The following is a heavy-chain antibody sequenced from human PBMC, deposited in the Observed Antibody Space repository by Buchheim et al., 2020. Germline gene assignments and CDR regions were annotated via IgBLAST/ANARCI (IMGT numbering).Heavy chain of an antibody. CDR3: ARDDRGYSYGYCVDY. V-gene: IGHV3-33*01. CDR1: GFSFSSYG. CDR2: IWYDGSNK. D-gene: IGHD5-18*01. J-gene: IGHJ4*02. Sequence: QVQLVESGGGVVQPGRSLRLSCAASGFSFSSYGMHWVRQAPGKGLEWVAVIWYDGSNKYYADSVKGRFTISRDNSKNTLYLQMNSLRAEDTAVYYCARDDRGYSYGYCVDYWGQGTL.